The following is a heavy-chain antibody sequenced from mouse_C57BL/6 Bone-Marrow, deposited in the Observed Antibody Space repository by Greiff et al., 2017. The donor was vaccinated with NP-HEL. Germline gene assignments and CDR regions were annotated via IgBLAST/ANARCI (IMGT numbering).Heavy chain of an antibody. CDR3: ASSNWDGAY. CDR1: GYTFTSYW. Sequence: QVQLQQPGAELVRPGSSVKLSCKASGYTFTSYWMDWVKQRPGQGLEWIGNIYPSDSETHYNQQFKDKATLTVDKSSSTAYMQLSSLTSEDSAVYYCASSNWDGAYWGQGTLVTVSA. CDR2: IYPSDSET. D-gene: IGHD4-1*01. V-gene: IGHV1-61*01. J-gene: IGHJ3*01.